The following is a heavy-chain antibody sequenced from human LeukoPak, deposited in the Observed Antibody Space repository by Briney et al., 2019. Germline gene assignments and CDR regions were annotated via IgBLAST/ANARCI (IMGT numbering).Heavy chain of an antibody. CDR1: GGSFSGYY. D-gene: IGHD3-10*01. J-gene: IGHJ5*02. CDR2: INHSGST. Sequence: SETLSLTCAVYGGSFSGYYWSWIRQPPGKGLEWIGEINHSGSTNYNPSLKSRVTISVDTSKNQFSLKLSSVTAADTAVYYCARRTSAWYYGSGSFGGFLPWVQGTLVTVSS. CDR3: ARRTSAWYYGSGSFGGFLP. V-gene: IGHV4-34*01.